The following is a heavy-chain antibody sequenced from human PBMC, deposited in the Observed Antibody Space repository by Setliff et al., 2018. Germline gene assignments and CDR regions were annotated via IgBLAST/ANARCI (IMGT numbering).Heavy chain of an antibody. CDR3: ATIYGYNSLDWYSDL. J-gene: IGHJ2*01. CDR1: GGTFRTYE. Sequence: SVKVSCKASGGTFRTYEINWVRQAPGQGFEWMGRIIPMFEKTNYAQKFQGRVTITADQSTSTAYMELSSLRSENTAVYYCATIYGYNSLDWYSDLWGRGTLVTVSS. CDR2: IIPMFEKT. D-gene: IGHD5-18*01. V-gene: IGHV1-69*13.